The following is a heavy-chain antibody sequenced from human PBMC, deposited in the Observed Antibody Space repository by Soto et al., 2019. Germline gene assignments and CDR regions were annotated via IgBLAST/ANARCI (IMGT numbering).Heavy chain of an antibody. CDR1: GFSFSSYT. CDR3: ASPFPYCYGSSGYYSAFGI. Sequence: PGGSLRLSCVASGFSFSSYTMNWVRQAPGKGLERVSYITSSGSATYYADSVKGRFTISRDNGRNSLYLQMTSLRDEDTAVYYCASPFPYCYGSSGYYSAFGIWGQGTMVTVSS. D-gene: IGHD3-22*01. CDR2: ITSSGSAT. V-gene: IGHV3-48*02. J-gene: IGHJ3*02.